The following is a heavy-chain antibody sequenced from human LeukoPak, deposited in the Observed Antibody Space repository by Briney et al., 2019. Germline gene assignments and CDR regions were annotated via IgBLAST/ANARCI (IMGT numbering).Heavy chain of an antibody. CDR3: ASALTIFGVAAFDY. V-gene: IGHV4-39*01. Sequence: PSETLSLTCAVYGGSFSGYYWGWIRQPPGKGLEWIGSLYYSGSPYYNPSLKSRVTISVDTSNNQFSLKLNSVTAADTAVYYCASALTIFGVAAFDYWAREPWSPSPQ. J-gene: IGHJ4*02. CDR1: GGSFSGYY. D-gene: IGHD3-3*01. CDR2: LYYSGSP.